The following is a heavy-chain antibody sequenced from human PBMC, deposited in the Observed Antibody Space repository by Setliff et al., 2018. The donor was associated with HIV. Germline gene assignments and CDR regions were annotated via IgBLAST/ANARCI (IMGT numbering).Heavy chain of an antibody. V-gene: IGHV1-8*02. CDR1: GYTLTELS. Sequence: GASVKVSCKVSGYTLTELSIHWVRQATGQGLEWMGWMNPNSGNTGYAQKFQGRVTMTRNTSISTAYMELSSLRSEDTAVYYCARLSGYYNPKDAFNIWGQGTMVTVSS. CDR2: MNPNSGNT. J-gene: IGHJ3*02. D-gene: IGHD3-3*01. CDR3: ARLSGYYNPKDAFNI.